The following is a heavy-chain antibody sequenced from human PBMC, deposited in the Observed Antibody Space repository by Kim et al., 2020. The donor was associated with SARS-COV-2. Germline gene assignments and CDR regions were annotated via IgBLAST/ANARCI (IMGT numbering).Heavy chain of an antibody. J-gene: IGHJ5*02. V-gene: IGHV1-69*01. CDR3: ARDGPYSSSS. D-gene: IGHD6-13*01. Sequence: ANYAQKFQGRVTITADESTSTAYMELSSLRSEDTAVYYCARDGPYSSSSWGQGTLVTVSS. CDR2: A.